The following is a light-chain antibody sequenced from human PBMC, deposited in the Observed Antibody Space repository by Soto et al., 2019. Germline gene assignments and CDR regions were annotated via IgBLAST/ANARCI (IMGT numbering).Light chain of an antibody. J-gene: IGKJ2*01. V-gene: IGKV1-5*01. CDR2: DAS. CDR1: QSIRNW. CDR3: QQYDTYVNS. Sequence: DIQMTQSPSTLSASVGDRVTITCRASQSIRNWLAWYQQKPGKAPKLLIYDASSLGSGVPSRFSVSGSGTDFTLTISSLQPDDFATYYCQQYDTYVNSFGQGINLEIK.